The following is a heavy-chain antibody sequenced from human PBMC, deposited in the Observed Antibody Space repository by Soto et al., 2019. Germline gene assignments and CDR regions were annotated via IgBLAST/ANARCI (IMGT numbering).Heavy chain of an antibody. J-gene: IGHJ4*02. D-gene: IGHD1-26*01. Sequence: SETLSLTCAVSGYSISSSNWWGWIRQPPGKGLEWIGYIYYSGTTYYNPSLKSRVTMSVDTSKNQFSLKLTSVTAVDTAVYYCARREIQGPIDYWGQETLVTVSS. CDR2: IYYSGTT. CDR3: ARREIQGPIDY. CDR1: GYSISSSNW. V-gene: IGHV4-28*01.